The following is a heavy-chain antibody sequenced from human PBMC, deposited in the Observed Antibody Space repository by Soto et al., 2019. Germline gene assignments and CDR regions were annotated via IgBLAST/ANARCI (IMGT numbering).Heavy chain of an antibody. D-gene: IGHD2-8*02. CDR2: TSPAGSST. V-gene: IGHV3-74*01. CDR3: ARGNTGYGMDA. J-gene: IGHJ6*02. Sequence: DVQLVESGGGIVQPGGSLRLSCAASGFTVTSYWMHWVRQAPGKGLVWVSRTSPAGSSTYYADFVRGRFTISKDTAKNTLYLQINSLGAEDTAVYYCARGNTGYGMDAWGQGTTVTVSS. CDR1: GFTVTSYW.